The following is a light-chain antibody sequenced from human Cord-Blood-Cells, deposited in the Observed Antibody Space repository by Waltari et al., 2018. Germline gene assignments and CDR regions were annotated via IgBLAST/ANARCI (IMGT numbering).Light chain of an antibody. Sequence: EIVLSQSLGTLSFSPGERAPLSCRASPSVSSHYLAWYQQNPGQAPRLLSYAASSTATGTPDRFSGSGSGTDFTLTISRLEPEVFAVYYCQQYVSSPITFGQRTRLEIK. CDR3: QQYVSSPIT. J-gene: IGKJ5*01. V-gene: IGKV3-20*01. CDR1: PSVSSHY. CDR2: AAS.